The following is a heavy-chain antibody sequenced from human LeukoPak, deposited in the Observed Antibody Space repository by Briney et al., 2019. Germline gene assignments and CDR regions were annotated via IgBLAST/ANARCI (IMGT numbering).Heavy chain of an antibody. D-gene: IGHD3-22*01. Sequence: SETLSLTCTVSGGSISSGGYHWNWIRLHPQKGLEWTGYIYYSGSTDYNPSLKSRVTISVDMSKNQFSLRLSSVTAADTAVYYCARRYSSGYYDAFDVWGQGTMVTVSS. CDR2: IYYSGST. CDR3: ARRYSSGYYDAFDV. V-gene: IGHV4-31*03. J-gene: IGHJ3*01. CDR1: GGSISSGGYH.